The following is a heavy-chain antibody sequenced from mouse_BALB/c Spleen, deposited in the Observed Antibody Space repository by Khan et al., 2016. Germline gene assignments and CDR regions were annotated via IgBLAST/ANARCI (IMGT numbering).Heavy chain of an antibody. J-gene: IGHJ2*01. CDR3: SIYYAYDGYFDY. V-gene: IGHV3-2*02. D-gene: IGHD2-2*01. Sequence: VQLKESGPGLVKPSQSLSLTCTVTGYSITSDYAWNWIRQFPGNKLEWMGYISYSGSTSYNPSLKSRISITRATSKNQFFLQLNSVTTEDTATYYWSIYYAYDGYFDYWGQGTTLTVSS. CDR1: GYSITSDYA. CDR2: ISYSGST.